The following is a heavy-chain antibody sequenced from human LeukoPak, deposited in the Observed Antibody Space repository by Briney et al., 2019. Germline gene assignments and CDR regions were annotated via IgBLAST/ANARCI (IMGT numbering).Heavy chain of an antibody. D-gene: IGHD2/OR15-2a*01. CDR3: AREDSNSENF. CDR1: GYPFTSYG. V-gene: IGHV1-18*01. CDR2: IAAYNGAT. J-gene: IGHJ4*02. Sequence: GASVKVSCKASGYPFTSYGLTWVRQTPGQGPQWMGWIAAYNGATNYAQIFQGRISMTTDTSTNTGYMELRSLTSDDTAVYYCAREDSNSENFWGQGTLVTVSS.